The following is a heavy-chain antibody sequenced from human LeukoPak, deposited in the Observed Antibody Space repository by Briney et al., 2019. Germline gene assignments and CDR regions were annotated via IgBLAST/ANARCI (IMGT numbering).Heavy chain of an antibody. J-gene: IGHJ4*02. CDR1: GDSVSSNSTA. Sequence: SQTLSLTCTISGDSVSSNSTAWNWIRKSPSRGLEWLGRTYYRSKWYNDYAVSVKSRITINPDTSKNQFSLQLNSVTPEDAAVYYCASNRLGTEWLQYWGQGTLVTVSS. CDR3: ASNRLGTEWLQY. D-gene: IGHD5-24*01. V-gene: IGHV6-1*01. CDR2: TYYRSKWYN.